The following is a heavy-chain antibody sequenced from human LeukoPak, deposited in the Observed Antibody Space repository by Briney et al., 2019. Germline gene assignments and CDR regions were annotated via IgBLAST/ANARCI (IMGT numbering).Heavy chain of an antibody. J-gene: IGHJ4*02. CDR2: ISSSSSTI. CDR3: AKIGGARPEEYYFDY. V-gene: IGHV3-48*01. D-gene: IGHD1-26*01. Sequence: GGSLRLSCAASGFTVSSNYMSWVRQAPGKGLEWVSYISSSSSTIYYADSVKGRFTISRDNAKNSLYLQMNSLRAEDTAVYYCAKIGGARPEEYYFDYWGQGTLVTVSS. CDR1: GFTVSSNY.